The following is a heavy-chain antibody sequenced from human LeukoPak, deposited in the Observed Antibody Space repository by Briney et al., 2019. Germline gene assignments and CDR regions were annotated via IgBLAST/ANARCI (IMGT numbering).Heavy chain of an antibody. CDR3: TRLGIAAAGKGY. V-gene: IGHV3-73*01. CDR2: IRSKANSYAT. J-gene: IGHJ4*02. CDR1: AFTFRGSA. D-gene: IGHD6-13*01. Sequence: PGGSLRLSCAASAFTFRGSAMHWVRQASGKGLEWVGRIRSKANSYATAYAASVKGRFTISRDDSKNTAYLQMNSLKTEDTAVYYCTRLGIAAAGKGYWGQGTLVTVSS.